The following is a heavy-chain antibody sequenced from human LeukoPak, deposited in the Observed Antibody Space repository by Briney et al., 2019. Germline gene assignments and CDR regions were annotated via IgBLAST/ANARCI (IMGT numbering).Heavy chain of an antibody. Sequence: ASVKVSCKASGYTFTSYDINWVRQATGQGLEWMGWMNPNSGNTGYAQKFQGRVTMTRNTSISTAYTELSSLRSEDTAVYYCARGLYSSSSTLIYYYYYMDVWGKGTTVTVSS. V-gene: IGHV1-8*01. D-gene: IGHD6-6*01. CDR2: MNPNSGNT. J-gene: IGHJ6*03. CDR1: GYTFTSYD. CDR3: ARGLYSSSSTLIYYYYYMDV.